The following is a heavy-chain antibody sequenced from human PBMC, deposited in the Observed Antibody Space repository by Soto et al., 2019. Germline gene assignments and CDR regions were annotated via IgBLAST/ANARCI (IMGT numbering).Heavy chain of an antibody. Sequence: GGSLRLSCAASGFTFSSYGMHWVRQAPGKGLEWVAVIWYDGSNKYYADSVKGRFTISRDNSKNTLYLQMNSLRAEDTAVYYSARDRYYYDSSGPMDYGMDVWGQGTTVTVSS. V-gene: IGHV3-33*01. CDR1: GFTFSSYG. CDR2: IWYDGSNK. J-gene: IGHJ6*02. D-gene: IGHD3-22*01. CDR3: ARDRYYYDSSGPMDYGMDV.